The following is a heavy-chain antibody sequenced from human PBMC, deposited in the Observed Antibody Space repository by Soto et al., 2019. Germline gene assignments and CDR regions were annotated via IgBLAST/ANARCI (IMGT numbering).Heavy chain of an antibody. CDR2: IYWDDDK. D-gene: IGHD2-2*01. CDR1: GFSLSTFGEG. V-gene: IGHV2-5*02. J-gene: IGHJ4*02. CDR3: AHRPSIAVVPGGIWIPDYTFDY. Sequence: QITLEESGPPLVKPTQTLTLTCTFSGFSLSTFGEGVAWIRQPPGKALEWLALIYWDDDKRYSPSLNSRLTIPHDTSKNMVVLPITNMDPVATATYYCAHRPSIAVVPGGIWIPDYTFDYWGQGTLVTVSS.